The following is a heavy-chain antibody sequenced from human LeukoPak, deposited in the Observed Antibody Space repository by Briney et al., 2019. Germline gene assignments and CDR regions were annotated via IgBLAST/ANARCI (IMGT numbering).Heavy chain of an antibody. V-gene: IGHV3-7*03. Sequence: GGSLRLSCAASGFTFSTYWMNWVRQAPGKGLEWVANIKQDGSEKYYVDSVKGRFTPSRDSAKNSLYLQTNSLRAEDTAVYYCARAEWSNWYFDLWGRGTLVTVSS. CDR3: ARAEWSNWYFDL. CDR2: IKQDGSEK. J-gene: IGHJ2*01. D-gene: IGHD3-3*01. CDR1: GFTFSTYW.